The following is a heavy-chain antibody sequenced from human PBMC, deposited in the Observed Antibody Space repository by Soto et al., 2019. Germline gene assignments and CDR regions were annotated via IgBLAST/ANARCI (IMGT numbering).Heavy chain of an antibody. V-gene: IGHV1-69*13. Sequence: SVKGSCKASGCTFSSYASSWVRQAPGQGLEWMGGIIPIFGKANYAQKFQGRVTITADESTSTAYMELSSLRSEDTAVYYCARAMYSSGAYGMDVWGQGTTVTVSS. CDR3: ARAMYSSGAYGMDV. J-gene: IGHJ6*02. CDR2: IIPIFGKA. CDR1: GCTFSSYA. D-gene: IGHD6-19*01.